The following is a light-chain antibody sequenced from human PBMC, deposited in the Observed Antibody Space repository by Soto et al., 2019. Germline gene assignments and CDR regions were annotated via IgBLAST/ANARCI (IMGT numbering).Light chain of an antibody. CDR3: CSYAGNSTWV. J-gene: IGLJ3*02. CDR2: EGS. Sequence: QSALTQPASVSGSPGQSITISCTGTNSDAGSYNLVSWYQQHPGKAPKLMISEGSKRPSGVSDRFSGSKSGNTASLTISGLQAEDEADYYCCSYAGNSTWVFGGGTKLTVL. CDR1: NSDAGSYNL. V-gene: IGLV2-23*01.